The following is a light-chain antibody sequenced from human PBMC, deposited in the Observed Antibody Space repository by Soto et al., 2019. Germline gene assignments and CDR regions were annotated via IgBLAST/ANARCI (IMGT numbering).Light chain of an antibody. CDR2: KLS. CDR3: MQATQYPPYT. CDR1: QSLLHRDGNTY. J-gene: IGKJ2*01. V-gene: IGKV2-24*01. Sequence: DIVMTQTPLSSPVTLGQPASISCRSSQSLLHRDGNTYLCWLQQRPGQPPRLLIYKLSNRLSGVQDRFSGSGPGTDFTLKISRVEADDVGVYYCMQATQYPPYTFGQGTKLEIE.